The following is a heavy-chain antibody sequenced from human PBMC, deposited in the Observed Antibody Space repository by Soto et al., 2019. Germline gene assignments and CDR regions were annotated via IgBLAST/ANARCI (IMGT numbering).Heavy chain of an antibody. CDR1: GFTFSSYG. CDR2: IWYDGSNK. V-gene: IGHV3-33*01. CDR3: ARDRMTVGGPIDY. J-gene: IGHJ4*02. Sequence: HPGGSLRLSCAASGFTFSSYGMHWVRQAPGKGLEWVAVIWYDGSNKYYADSVKGRFTISRDNSKNTLYLQMNSLRAEDTAVYYCARDRMTVGGPIDYWGQGTLVTVSS. D-gene: IGHD6-19*01.